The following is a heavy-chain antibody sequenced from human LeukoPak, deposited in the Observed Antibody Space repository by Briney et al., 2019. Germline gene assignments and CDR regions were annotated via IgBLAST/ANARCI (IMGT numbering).Heavy chain of an antibody. D-gene: IGHD3-22*01. CDR3: ASGYYYDSSGKYYYYMDV. CDR2: IYYSGST. Sequence: SETLSLTCTVSGGSISSSSYYWGWIRQPPGKGLEWIGSIYYSGSTYYNPSLKSRVTVSVDTPKNQFSLKLSSVTAADTAVYYCASGYYYDSSGKYYYYMDVWGKGTTVTVSS. V-gene: IGHV4-39*01. CDR1: GGSISSSSYY. J-gene: IGHJ6*03.